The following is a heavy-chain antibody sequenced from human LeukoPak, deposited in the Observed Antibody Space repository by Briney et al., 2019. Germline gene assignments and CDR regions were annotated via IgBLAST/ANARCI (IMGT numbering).Heavy chain of an antibody. CDR3: AKVQMGPSDY. CDR2: INGDGGST. D-gene: IGHD2-8*01. J-gene: IGHJ4*02. CDR1: GFTFSSYW. V-gene: IGHV3-74*01. Sequence: GGSLRLSCVASGFTFSSYWIHWVRQAPGKGLVWVSRINGDGGSTDYADSVKGRFTISRDDSKNTLYLQMNSLRAEDTAVYYCAKVQMGPSDYWGQGTLVTVSS.